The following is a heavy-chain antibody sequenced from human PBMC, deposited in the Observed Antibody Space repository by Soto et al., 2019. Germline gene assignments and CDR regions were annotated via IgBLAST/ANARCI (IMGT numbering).Heavy chain of an antibody. CDR3: AKETRSRAVTATRVNGMDV. J-gene: IGHJ6*02. CDR1: GFSFSDFG. CDR2: ISHDGSNQ. D-gene: IGHD2-21*02. Sequence: QVQLVESGEGVVQPGRSLRLSCAPSGFSFSDFGMHWVRQAPGKGLEWVAAISHDGSNQYYGDSVKGRFSISRDHSNNRLYLQMNNLKVEDSAIYFCAKETRSRAVTATRVNGMDVWGQGTTVTVSS. V-gene: IGHV3-30*18.